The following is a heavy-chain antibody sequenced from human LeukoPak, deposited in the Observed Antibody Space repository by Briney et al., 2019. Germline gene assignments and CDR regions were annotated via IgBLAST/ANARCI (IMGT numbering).Heavy chain of an antibody. V-gene: IGHV3-30*18. Sequence: GGSLRLSCAASGCTFSNHGMHWVRQAPGKGLEWVAVVSYDGTVDYYADSVKGRFTISRENSKNTLSLQMNSLRGEDTAVYYCAKESSTGSRYSFDLWGQGSLVTVSS. CDR1: GCTFSNHG. D-gene: IGHD1-1*01. CDR2: VSYDGTVD. CDR3: AKESSTGSRYSFDL. J-gene: IGHJ4*02.